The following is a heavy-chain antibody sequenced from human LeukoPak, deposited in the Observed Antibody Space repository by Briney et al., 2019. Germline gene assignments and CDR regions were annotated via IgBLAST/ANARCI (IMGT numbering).Heavy chain of an antibody. J-gene: IGHJ4*02. D-gene: IGHD1-7*01. Sequence: PGGSLRLSCAASGFTFSSYSMNWVRQAPGKGLGWVSSISSSSSYIYYADSVKGRFTISRDNAKNSLHLQMNSLRAEDTAVYYCARDGQTGTTVYWGQGTLVTVSS. CDR3: ARDGQTGTTVY. CDR1: GFTFSSYS. V-gene: IGHV3-21*01. CDR2: ISSSSSYI.